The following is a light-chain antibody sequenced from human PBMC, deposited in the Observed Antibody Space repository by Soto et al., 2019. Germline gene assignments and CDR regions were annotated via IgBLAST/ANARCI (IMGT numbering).Light chain of an antibody. CDR3: ATRDNSGSRWV. J-gene: IGLJ3*02. V-gene: IGLV1-47*02. CDR2: CND. Sequence: VLTQPPSTSGTPGQRVTISCSGYSSNIGTNYVYWYRQRPGTAPKLVIYCNDQRRSGVPDRLSGSKSGTSASLAISGLRSAYEADYYCATRDNSGSRWVFGGGTKVIVL. CDR1: SSNIGTNY.